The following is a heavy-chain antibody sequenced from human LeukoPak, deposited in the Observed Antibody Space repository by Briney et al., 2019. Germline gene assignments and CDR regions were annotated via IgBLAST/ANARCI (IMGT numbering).Heavy chain of an antibody. CDR3: ARVVPKNLLSFGLNYYYMDV. CDR1: GFTFTNNF. J-gene: IGHJ6*03. V-gene: IGHV3-7*01. Sequence: GGSLRLSCAASGFTFTNNFMSWVRQVPGKGLEWVANIKQDGSETTYADSVRGRFTISRDKAKNSLYLQMNSLRAEDTAVYYCARVVPKNLLSFGLNYYYMDVWGKGTTVTISS. D-gene: IGHD3-10*01. CDR2: IKQDGSET.